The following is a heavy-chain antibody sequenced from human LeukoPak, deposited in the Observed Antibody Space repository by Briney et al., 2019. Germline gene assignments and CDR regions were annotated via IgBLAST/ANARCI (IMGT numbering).Heavy chain of an antibody. CDR3: ARGVVWELLSYFDY. CDR1: GFTFSSYS. V-gene: IGHV3-21*01. J-gene: IGHJ4*02. Sequence: GGSLRLSCAASGFTFSSYSMNWVRQAPGKGLEWVSSISSSSSYIYYADSVKGRFTISRDNAKNSPYLQMNSLRAEDTAVYYCARGVVWELLSYFDYWGQGTLVTVSS. CDR2: ISSSSSYI. D-gene: IGHD1-7*01.